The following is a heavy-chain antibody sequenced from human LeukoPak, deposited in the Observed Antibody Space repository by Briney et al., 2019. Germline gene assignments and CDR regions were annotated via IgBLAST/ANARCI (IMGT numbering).Heavy chain of an antibody. CDR1: GGSFSGYY. D-gene: IGHD3-9*01. V-gene: IGHV4-34*01. Sequence: PSETLSLTCAVYGGSFSGYYWSWIRQPPGKGLEWIGEINHSGSTNYNPSLKSRVTISVDTSKNQFSLKLSSVTAADTAVYYCASRYDILTDVAFDIWGQGTMVTVSS. CDR2: INHSGST. CDR3: ASRYDILTDVAFDI. J-gene: IGHJ3*02.